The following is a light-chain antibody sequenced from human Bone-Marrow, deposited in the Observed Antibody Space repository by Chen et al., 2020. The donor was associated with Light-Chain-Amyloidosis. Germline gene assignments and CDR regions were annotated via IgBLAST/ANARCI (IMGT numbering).Light chain of an antibody. CDR3: QWRSNWPPMST. V-gene: IGKV3-11*01. Sequence: EIVLTQSPATLSLSPGERVTLSCRASQSVSNNLAWYQQKPGQAPRLLIYDGSRRATGIPARFSGGGSGTDFTLTISSLEPEDFAVYYCQWRSNWPPMSTFGQGTQLAIK. CDR2: DGS. J-gene: IGKJ2*01. CDR1: QSVSNN.